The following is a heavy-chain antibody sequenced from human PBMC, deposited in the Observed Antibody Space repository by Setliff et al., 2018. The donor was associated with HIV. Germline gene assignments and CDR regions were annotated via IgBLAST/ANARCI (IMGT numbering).Heavy chain of an antibody. CDR1: GFIFGSHT. Sequence: GGSLRLSCAASGFIFGSHTMNWVRQAPGKGLEWVSDIDRSSSSINYADSVKGRFTISRDNTKNSLYLQMHSLRAEDTAVYYCARDRVPLYWGQGTLVTVSS. D-gene: IGHD3-10*01. CDR2: IDRSSSSI. CDR3: ARDRVPLY. V-gene: IGHV3-48*04. J-gene: IGHJ4*02.